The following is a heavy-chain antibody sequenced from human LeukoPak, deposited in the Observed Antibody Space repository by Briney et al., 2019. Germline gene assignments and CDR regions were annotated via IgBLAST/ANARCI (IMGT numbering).Heavy chain of an antibody. D-gene: IGHD3-3*01. Sequence: SETLSLTCTVSGYSISSGYYWGWIRQPPGKGLEWIGSIYHSGSTYYNPSLKSRVTISVDTSKNQLSLKLSSVTAADTAVYYCASRLWSGYFDYWGQGTLVTVSS. CDR1: GYSISSGYY. CDR2: IYHSGST. J-gene: IGHJ4*02. CDR3: ASRLWSGYFDY. V-gene: IGHV4-38-2*02.